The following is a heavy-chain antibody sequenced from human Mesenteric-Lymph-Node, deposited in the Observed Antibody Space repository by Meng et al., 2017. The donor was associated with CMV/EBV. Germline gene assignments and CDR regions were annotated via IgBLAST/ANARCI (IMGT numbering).Heavy chain of an antibody. CDR3: ARHQRWLKSEGGFNY. J-gene: IGHJ4*02. Sequence: QVQLPEWGPGLVKPSQALSLTCAVYGGSFSGYYWSWIRQPPGQGLEWIGERNHSGSTNYNPYLKSRVTISVDTSKNQFSLKLSSVTAADTAVYYCARHQRWLKSEGGFNYWGQGTLVTVSS. D-gene: IGHD4-23*01. CDR2: RNHSGST. CDR1: GGSFSGYY. V-gene: IGHV4-34*01.